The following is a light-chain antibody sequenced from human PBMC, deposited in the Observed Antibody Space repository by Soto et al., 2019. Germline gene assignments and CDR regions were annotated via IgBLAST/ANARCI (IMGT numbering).Light chain of an antibody. CDR1: NIGSKS. CDR2: DDS. Sequence: SYELTQPPSVSVAPGQTASITCGGTNIGSKSVHWYQQRPGQAPVLVVFDDSDRPSGIPERFSGSNSGNTATLTISRVEAGDEADYYCQVWDSSSDRNVFGTGTKLTVL. V-gene: IGLV3-21*02. J-gene: IGLJ1*01. CDR3: QVWDSSSDRNV.